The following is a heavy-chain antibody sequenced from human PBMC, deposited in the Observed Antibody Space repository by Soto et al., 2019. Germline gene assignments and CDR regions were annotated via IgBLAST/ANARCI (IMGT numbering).Heavy chain of an antibody. CDR3: AREGSDCSGGSSYGIDAFDI. D-gene: IGHD2-15*01. CDR1: GFTFSSYW. J-gene: IGHJ3*02. V-gene: IGHV3-7*01. CDR2: IKQDGSEK. Sequence: GGSLRLSCAASGFTFSSYWMSWVRQAPGKGLEWVANIKQDGSEKYYVDSVKGRFTISRDNAKNSLYLQMNSLRAEDTAVYYCAREGSDCSGGSSYGIDAFDIWGQGTMVTVSS.